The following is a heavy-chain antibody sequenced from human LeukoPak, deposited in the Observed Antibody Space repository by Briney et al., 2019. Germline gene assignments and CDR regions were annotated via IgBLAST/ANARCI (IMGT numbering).Heavy chain of an antibody. Sequence: GASLQISCQGSGFSFTSYWISWVRQMPGKGLEWMGRIDPSDSYTNYSPSFQGHVTISADKSISTAYLQWSSLKASDTAMYYCARVEWFPIGGDYWGQGTLVTVSS. V-gene: IGHV5-10-1*01. D-gene: IGHD3-3*01. CDR1: GFSFTSYW. CDR3: ARVEWFPIGGDY. CDR2: IDPSDSYT. J-gene: IGHJ4*02.